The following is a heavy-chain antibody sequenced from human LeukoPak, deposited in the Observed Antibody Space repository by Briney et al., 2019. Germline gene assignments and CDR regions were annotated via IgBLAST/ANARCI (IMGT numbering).Heavy chain of an antibody. CDR3: ARGLGYCSSTSCYCWFDP. CDR1: GGSISSCY. V-gene: IGHV4-59*01. CDR2: IYYSGST. D-gene: IGHD2-2*01. Sequence: SETLSLTCTVSGGSISSCYWSWIRQPPGKGLEWIGYIYYSGSTNYNPSLKSRVTISVDTSKNQFSLKLSSVTAADTAVYYCARGLGYCSSTSCYCWFDPWGQGTLVTVSS. J-gene: IGHJ5*02.